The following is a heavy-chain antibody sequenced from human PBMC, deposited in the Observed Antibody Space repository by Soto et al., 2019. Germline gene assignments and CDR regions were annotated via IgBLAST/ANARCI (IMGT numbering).Heavy chain of an antibody. Sequence: GGSLRLSCAASGFTFSSYSMNWVRQAPGKGLEWVSYISSSSSTIYYADSVKGRFTISRDNAKNSLYLQMNSLRAEDTAVYYCARGAYYYGSSGLSYWGQGTLVTVPS. J-gene: IGHJ4*02. V-gene: IGHV3-48*01. CDR1: GFTFSSYS. CDR3: ARGAYYYGSSGLSY. D-gene: IGHD3-22*01. CDR2: ISSSSSTI.